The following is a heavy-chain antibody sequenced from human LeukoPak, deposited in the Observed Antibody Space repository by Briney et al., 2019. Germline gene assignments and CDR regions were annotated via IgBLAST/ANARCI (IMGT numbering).Heavy chain of an antibody. CDR2: IYHNGNT. Sequence: PSETLSLTCAVSGGSISSGGYSWSWIRQPPGKGLEWIGYIYHNGNTYYSPSLRSRVTISVDRSKNQLSLKLSSVTAADTAMYYCASGGYSYGFDYWGQGTLVTVSS. D-gene: IGHD5-18*01. J-gene: IGHJ4*02. V-gene: IGHV4-30-2*01. CDR3: ASGGYSYGFDY. CDR1: GGSISSGGYS.